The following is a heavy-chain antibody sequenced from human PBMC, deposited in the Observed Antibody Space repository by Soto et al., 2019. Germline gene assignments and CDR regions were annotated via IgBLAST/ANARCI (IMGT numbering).Heavy chain of an antibody. CDR1: GFTFSSYG. V-gene: IGHV3-30*18. J-gene: IGHJ4*02. D-gene: IGHD5-12*01. Sequence: QTGGSLRLSCAASGFTFSSYGMHWVRQAPGKGLEWVAVISYDGSNKYYADSVKGRFTISRDNSKNTLYLQMNSLRAEDTAVYYCAKDTPGYSGYDFGYWGQGTLVTVSS. CDR2: ISYDGSNK. CDR3: AKDTPGYSGYDFGY.